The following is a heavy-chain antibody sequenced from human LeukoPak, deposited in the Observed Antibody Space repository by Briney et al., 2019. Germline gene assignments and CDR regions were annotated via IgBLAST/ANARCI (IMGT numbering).Heavy chain of an antibody. CDR2: INPNSGGT. Sequence: ASVKVSCKASGYTFTGYYMHWVRQAPGQGLEWMGWINPNSGGTSYAQKFQGRVTMTRDTSISTAYMELSRLRSDDTAVYYCARDGYGDYVRYYYGMDVWGQGTTVTVSS. J-gene: IGHJ6*02. CDR1: GYTFTGYY. V-gene: IGHV1-2*02. CDR3: ARDGYGDYVRYYYGMDV. D-gene: IGHD4-17*01.